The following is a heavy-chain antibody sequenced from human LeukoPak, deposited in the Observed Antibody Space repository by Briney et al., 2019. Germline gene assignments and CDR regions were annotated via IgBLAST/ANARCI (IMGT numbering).Heavy chain of an antibody. CDR2: INPNSGGT. J-gene: IGHJ4*02. CDR1: GYTFTGYY. V-gene: IGHV1-2*06. D-gene: IGHD3-3*01. Sequence: GASVKVSCKASGYTFTGYYMHWVRQAPGQGLEWMGRINPNSGGTNYAQKFQGRVTMTRDTSISTAYMELSRLRSDDTAVYYCAASAYDFWSGYYHFDYWGQGTLVTVSS. CDR3: AASAYDFWSGYYHFDY.